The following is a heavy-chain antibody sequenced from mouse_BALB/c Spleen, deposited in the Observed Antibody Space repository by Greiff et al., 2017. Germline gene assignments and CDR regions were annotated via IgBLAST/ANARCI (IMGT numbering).Heavy chain of an antibody. J-gene: IGHJ3*01. CDR1: GFTFSSFG. CDR3: ARHGYGYDLRFAY. V-gene: IGHV5-17*02. CDR2: ISSGSSTI. D-gene: IGHD2-2*01. Sequence: EVQVVESGGGLVQPGGSRKLSCAASGFTFSSFGMHWVRQAPEKGLEWVAYISSGSSTIYYADTVKGRFTISRDNPKNTLFLQMTSLRSEDTAIYYCARHGYGYDLRFAYWGQGTLVTVSA.